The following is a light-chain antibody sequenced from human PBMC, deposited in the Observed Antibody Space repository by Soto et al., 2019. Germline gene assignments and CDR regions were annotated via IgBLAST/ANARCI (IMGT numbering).Light chain of an antibody. CDR3: HQRQYWPPIT. CDR1: LSVSVY. V-gene: IGKV3-11*01. Sequence: VVLTQSPATLSLSPGERATLSCRTSLSVSVYLDWYQQKPGQAPRLLISDASNRATGIPARFSGSGSGTDLTLTISSLEPEDFAVYYCHQRQYWPPITFGQGTRLEI. CDR2: DAS. J-gene: IGKJ5*01.